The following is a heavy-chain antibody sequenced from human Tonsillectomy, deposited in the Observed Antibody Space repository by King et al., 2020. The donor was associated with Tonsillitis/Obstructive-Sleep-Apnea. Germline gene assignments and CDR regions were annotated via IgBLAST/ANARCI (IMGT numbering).Heavy chain of an antibody. J-gene: IGHJ4*02. Sequence: VQLQQWGAGLLKPSETLSLTCAVYGGSFSGYYWSWIRQPPGKGLEWIGEINHSGSTNYNPSLKSRVTISVDTSKNQFSLKLSSVTAADTAVYYCARVGMGTDCGGDCYSGEYYFDYWGQGTLVTVSS. CDR2: INHSGST. V-gene: IGHV4-34*01. D-gene: IGHD2-21*01. CDR1: GGSFSGYY. CDR3: ARVGMGTDCGGDCYSGEYYFDY.